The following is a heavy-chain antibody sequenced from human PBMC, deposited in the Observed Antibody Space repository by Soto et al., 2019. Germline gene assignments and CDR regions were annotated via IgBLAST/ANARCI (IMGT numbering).Heavy chain of an antibody. V-gene: IGHV3-49*03. J-gene: IGHJ4*02. D-gene: IGHD3-10*01. CDR2: ITSKAYGGTT. CDR3: SRVPPNNRGAPLDY. Sequence: GGSLRLSCTASGFTFGDYAMIWFRQAPGKGLEWVGFITSKAYGGTTEYAATVKGRFTISRDDSKSIAYLQMNSLKTDDTAVYYCSRVPPNNRGAPLDYWGQGALVTVSS. CDR1: GFTFGDYA.